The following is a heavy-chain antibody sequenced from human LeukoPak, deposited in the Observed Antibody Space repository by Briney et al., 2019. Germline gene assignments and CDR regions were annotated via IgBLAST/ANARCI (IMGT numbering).Heavy chain of an antibody. Sequence: LEASVKVSCKVSGYTLTELSMHWVRQAPGKGLEWMGGFDPEDGETIYAQKFQGRVTMTRNTSISTAYKELSSLRSEDTAVYYCARGFLRERPDYYYYGMDVWGQGTTVTVSS. CDR1: GYTLTELS. J-gene: IGHJ6*02. D-gene: IGHD1-26*01. CDR3: ARGFLRERPDYYYYGMDV. V-gene: IGHV1-24*01. CDR2: FDPEDGET.